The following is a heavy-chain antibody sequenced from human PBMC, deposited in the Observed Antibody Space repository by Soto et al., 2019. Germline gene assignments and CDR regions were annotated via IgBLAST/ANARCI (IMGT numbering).Heavy chain of an antibody. D-gene: IGHD2-15*01. J-gene: IGHJ4*02. CDR1: GFTFRTYD. Sequence: QVHLVESGGGMVQPGRSLRLSCAVSGFTFRTYDMNFVSQAPGKSLEWVAVVSYDGTYENSADSVKGRLTVSRDNSKNTLYLQMNSLRAEDTGVYYCAKVSISKSSAVTFDSWGRGTLVTVSS. CDR3: AKVSISKSSAVTFDS. V-gene: IGHV3-30*18. CDR2: VSYDGTYE.